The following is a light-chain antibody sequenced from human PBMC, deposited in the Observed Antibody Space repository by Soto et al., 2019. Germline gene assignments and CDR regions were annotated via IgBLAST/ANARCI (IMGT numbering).Light chain of an antibody. Sequence: DIQMTQSPSTLSASVGDRVTITCRASQTISSWLAWYQQKPGKAPKLLIYKASSLESGVPSRFSGSGSGTEFTLTISSLQPDDFATDDCQEYNSYPWTFGQGINLAIK. CDR1: QTISSW. CDR3: QEYNSYPWT. V-gene: IGKV1-5*03. CDR2: KAS. J-gene: IGKJ1*01.